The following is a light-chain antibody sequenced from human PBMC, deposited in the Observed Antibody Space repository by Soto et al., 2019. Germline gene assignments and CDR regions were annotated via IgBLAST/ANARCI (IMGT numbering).Light chain of an antibody. CDR1: SSSIGSNF. J-gene: IGLJ2*01. Sequence: QSVLTQPPSASGTPGQRVSISCSGSSSSIGSNFVYWYQQLPGTAPKLLIYRNNQRPSGVPDRFSGSKSGTSAFLAISGLRSEDEADYYCAAWDDSLSGRVFGGGTKLTVL. CDR3: AAWDDSLSGRV. V-gene: IGLV1-47*01. CDR2: RNN.